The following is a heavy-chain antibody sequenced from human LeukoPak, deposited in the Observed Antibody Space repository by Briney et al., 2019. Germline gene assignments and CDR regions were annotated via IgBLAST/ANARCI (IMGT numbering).Heavy chain of an antibody. Sequence: ASVKVSCKGSGYTFTSYGISWVRQAPGPGLEWMGWISAYNGNTNYAQKLQGRVTMTTDTSTSTAYMELRSLRSDDTAGYYCARDDRWYYDCSGYYDDAFDIWGQGTMVTVSS. J-gene: IGHJ3*02. CDR3: ARDDRWYYDCSGYYDDAFDI. CDR1: GYTFTSYG. D-gene: IGHD3-22*01. CDR2: ISAYNGNT. V-gene: IGHV1-18*01.